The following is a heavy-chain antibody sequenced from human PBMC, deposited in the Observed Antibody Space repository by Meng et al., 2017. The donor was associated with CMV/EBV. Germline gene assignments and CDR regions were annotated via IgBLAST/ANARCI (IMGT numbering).Heavy chain of an antibody. CDR2: ISSSSSTI. J-gene: IGHJ5*02. D-gene: IGHD5-24*01. CDR1: AFTFSSYS. Sequence: GGSLRLSCAASAFTFSSYSMNWVRQAPGKGLEWVSYISSSSSTIYYADSVKGRFTISRDNAKNSLYLQMNSVRVEDTAVYYCARGHLRASDHGSWGQGTVVTVSS. CDR3: ARGHLRASDHGS. V-gene: IGHV3-48*04.